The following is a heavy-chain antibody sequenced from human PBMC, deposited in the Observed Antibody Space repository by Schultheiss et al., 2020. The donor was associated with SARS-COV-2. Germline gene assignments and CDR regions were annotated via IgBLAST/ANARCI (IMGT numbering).Heavy chain of an antibody. CDR2: ISSSSSTI. CDR1: GFTFSNAW. D-gene: IGHD4-23*01. Sequence: GGSLRLSCAASGFTFSNAWMSWVRQAPGKGLEWVSYISSSSSTIYYADSVKGRFTISRDNAKNSLYLQMNSLRAEDTAVYYCARTGGNSGVWGQGTLVTVSS. V-gene: IGHV3-48*01. CDR3: ARTGGNSGV. J-gene: IGHJ4*02.